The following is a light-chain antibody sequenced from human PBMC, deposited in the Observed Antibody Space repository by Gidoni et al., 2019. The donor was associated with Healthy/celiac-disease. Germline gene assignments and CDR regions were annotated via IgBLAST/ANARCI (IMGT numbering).Light chain of an antibody. Sequence: DIQMTQSPSSMTASVGDRVTITCRASQSISSYLNWYQQKPGKAPKLLIYAASSLQSGVPSRFSGSGSGTYFTLTISSLQPEDFATYYCQQSYSTLITFXQXTRLEIK. CDR1: QSISSY. CDR2: AAS. J-gene: IGKJ5*01. CDR3: QQSYSTLIT. V-gene: IGKV1-39*01.